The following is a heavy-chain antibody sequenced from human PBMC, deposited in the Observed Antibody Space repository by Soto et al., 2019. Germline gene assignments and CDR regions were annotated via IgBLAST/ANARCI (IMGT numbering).Heavy chain of an antibody. Sequence: GGSLRLSCAASGFTFRNYAMSWVRQAPGKGLEWVSAISGSGDSTYYADSVKGRFTISRDNSKNTLYLQMNSLRAEDTAVYYCAKRRLSTVTSPTDYWGQGTLVTVSS. CDR2: ISGSGDST. J-gene: IGHJ4*02. CDR1: GFTFRNYA. CDR3: AKRRLSTVTSPTDY. D-gene: IGHD4-17*01. V-gene: IGHV3-23*01.